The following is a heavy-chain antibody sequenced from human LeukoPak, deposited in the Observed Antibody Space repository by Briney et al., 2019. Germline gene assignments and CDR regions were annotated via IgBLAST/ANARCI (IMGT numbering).Heavy chain of an antibody. Sequence: SETLSLTCAVFGGSFSGYFWGWIRQPPGRGLEWIGEINHSGSTNYNPSLKSRVTMSVDTSKNQFSLRLNSVTAADTSVYYCARREDGYKNPLDYWGQGTLVTVSS. CDR1: GGSFSGYF. CDR2: INHSGST. J-gene: IGHJ4*02. D-gene: IGHD5-24*01. V-gene: IGHV4-34*01. CDR3: ARREDGYKNPLDY.